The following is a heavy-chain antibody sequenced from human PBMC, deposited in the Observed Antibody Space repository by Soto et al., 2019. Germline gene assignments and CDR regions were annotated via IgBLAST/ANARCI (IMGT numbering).Heavy chain of an antibody. V-gene: IGHV3-43*02. CDR3: AKPRGAAAGFDY. CDR1: GFTFDDYA. CDR2: ISGDGGST. J-gene: IGHJ4*02. Sequence: GGSLRLSCVASGFTFDDYAMHWVRQAPGKGLEWVSLISGDGGSTYYADSVKGRFTISRDNSKNSLYLQMNSLRTEDTALYYCAKPRGAAAGFDYWGQGTLVTVSS. D-gene: IGHD6-13*01.